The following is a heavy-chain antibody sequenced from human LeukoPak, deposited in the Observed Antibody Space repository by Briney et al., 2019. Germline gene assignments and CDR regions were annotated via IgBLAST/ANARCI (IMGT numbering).Heavy chain of an antibody. V-gene: IGHV4-34*01. D-gene: IGHD2-2*01. Sequence: PSETLSLTCAVYGGSFSGYYWSWIRQPPGKGLEWIGEINHSGSTNYNPSLKSRVTISVDTSKNQFSLKLSSVTAADTAVYYWARGRPRTRTAAFDFDDWGQGTLVTVSS. J-gene: IGHJ4*02. CDR3: ARGRPRTRTAAFDFDD. CDR1: GGSFSGYY. CDR2: INHSGST.